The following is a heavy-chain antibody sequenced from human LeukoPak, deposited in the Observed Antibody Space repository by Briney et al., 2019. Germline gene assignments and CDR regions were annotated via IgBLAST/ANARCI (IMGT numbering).Heavy chain of an antibody. CDR2: IRYDGSNK. CDR1: GFTFSSYG. J-gene: IGHJ4*02. Sequence: GGSLRLSCAASGFTFSSYGMHWVRQAPGKGLEWVAFIRYDGSNKYYADSVKGRFTISRDNSKNTLYLQMNSLRAEDTAVYYCAKDLPYYDGSGYYPYWGQGTLVTVSS. CDR3: AKDLPYYDGSGYYPY. D-gene: IGHD3-22*01. V-gene: IGHV3-30*02.